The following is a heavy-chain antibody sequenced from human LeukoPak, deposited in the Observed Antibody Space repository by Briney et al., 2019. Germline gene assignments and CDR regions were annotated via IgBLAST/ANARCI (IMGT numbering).Heavy chain of an antibody. CDR3: AKASLVSARSYGGSVDY. D-gene: IGHD4-23*01. CDR2: ISGSGGST. J-gene: IGHJ4*02. Sequence: GGSLRLSCAASGFTFSSYAMSWVRQAPGKGLEWVSAISGSGGSTYYADSVKGRLTISRDNSKNTLYLQMNSLRAEDTAVYYCAKASLVSARSYGGSVDYWGQGTLVTVSS. CDR1: GFTFSSYA. V-gene: IGHV3-23*01.